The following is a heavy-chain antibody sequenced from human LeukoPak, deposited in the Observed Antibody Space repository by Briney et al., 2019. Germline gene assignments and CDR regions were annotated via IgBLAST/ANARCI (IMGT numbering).Heavy chain of an antibody. V-gene: IGHV3-30*02. J-gene: IGHJ2*01. Sequence: GGSLRLSCAAPGFTFSAYGMHWVRQAPGKGLEWVAFIRYDGSDTYYADSMKGRFSISRDNSKNTLYVQMSSLRAEDTAVYYCAKDSGYSSKYWYFNLWGRGTLVTVSS. CDR3: AKDSGYSSKYWYFNL. CDR1: GFTFSAYG. D-gene: IGHD2-15*01. CDR2: IRYDGSDT.